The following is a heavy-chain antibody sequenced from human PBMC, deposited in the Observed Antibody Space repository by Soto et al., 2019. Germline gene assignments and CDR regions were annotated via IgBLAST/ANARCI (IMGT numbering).Heavy chain of an antibody. V-gene: IGHV5-10-1*01. CDR3: ARHQATYFDY. CDR2: IDPSDSYT. CDR1: GYSFTSYW. J-gene: IGHJ4*02. Sequence: PGKSLKISCKGSGYSFTSYWISWVRQMPGKGLEWMGRIDPSDSYTNYSPSFQGHVTISADKSISTAYLQWSSLKASDTAMYYCARHQATYFDYWGQGTLVTVSS.